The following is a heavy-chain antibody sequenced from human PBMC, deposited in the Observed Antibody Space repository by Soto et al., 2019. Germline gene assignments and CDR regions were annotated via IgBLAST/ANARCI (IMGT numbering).Heavy chain of an antibody. CDR1: GGSFSGYY. Sequence: SETLSLTCAVYGGSFSGYYWSWIRQPPGKGLEWIGEINHSGSTNYNPSLKSRVTISVDTSKNQFSLKLSSVTAADTAVYYCARAVTYYYDSSGPNWFDPWGQGTLVTVSS. V-gene: IGHV4-34*01. J-gene: IGHJ5*02. CDR3: ARAVTYYYDSSGPNWFDP. D-gene: IGHD3-22*01. CDR2: INHSGST.